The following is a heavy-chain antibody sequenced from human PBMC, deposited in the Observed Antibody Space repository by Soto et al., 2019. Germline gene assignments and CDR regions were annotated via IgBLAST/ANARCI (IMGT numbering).Heavy chain of an antibody. CDR2: IKVDSGYT. D-gene: IGHD3-9*01. CDR3: ATSSDTGFDP. CDR1: GYPFIKYG. V-gene: IGHV1-18*04. Sequence: QLQLVQSAAEVKKPGASVRVSCKAYGYPFIKYGISWIRQAPEQGLERMGWIKVDSGYTNYAQKFQGRVTMTADTSSDTAFMELRSLRLDDTAVYFCATSSDTGFDPWGQGTLVSVSS. J-gene: IGHJ5*02.